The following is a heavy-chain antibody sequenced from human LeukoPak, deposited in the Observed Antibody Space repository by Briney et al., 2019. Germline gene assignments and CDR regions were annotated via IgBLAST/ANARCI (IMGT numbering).Heavy chain of an antibody. V-gene: IGHV3-13*01. J-gene: IGHJ3*02. CDR2: IGTAGDT. CDR1: GFTFSSYD. CDR3: ARGGWPDAFDI. Sequence: GGSLRLSCAASGFTFSSYDMHWVRQATGEGLEWVSAIGTAGDTYYPGSVKGRFTISRENAKNSLYLQMNSLRAGDTAVYYCARGGWPDAFDIWGQGTMVIVSS. D-gene: IGHD6-19*01.